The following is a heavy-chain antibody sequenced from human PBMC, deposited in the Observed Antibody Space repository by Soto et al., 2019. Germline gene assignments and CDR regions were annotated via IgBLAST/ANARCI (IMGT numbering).Heavy chain of an antibody. CDR2: ISGTAYSK. V-gene: IGHV3-23*01. J-gene: IGHJ3*01. CDR3: AKSWRDTWQQSAFDF. CDR1: GFGFDKYS. D-gene: IGHD5-18*01. Sequence: EVRLLESGGGLVQPGGSLRLSCAASGFGFDKYSMNWVRQAPGKGLEWVSGISGTAYSKHYADSVKGQFTISRDNFENTLYLPMNGLSVEVTAVSYCAKSWRDTWQQSAFDFWGQGTMVTVSS.